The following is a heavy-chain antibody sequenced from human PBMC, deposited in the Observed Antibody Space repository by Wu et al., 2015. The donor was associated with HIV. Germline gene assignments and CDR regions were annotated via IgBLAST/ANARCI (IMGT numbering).Heavy chain of an antibody. CDR2: INPNSGGT. Sequence: QVQLVQSGAEVKKPGASVKVSCKASGYTFTGYYMHWVRQAPGQGLEWMGWINPNSGGTNYAQKFQGRVTMTRDTSISTAYMELSRLRSDDTAVYYCAREGRLLWFGSTPGQGSTTKRENWFDPWGQGTLVTVSS. J-gene: IGHJ5*02. CDR1: GYTFTGYY. V-gene: IGHV1-2*02. D-gene: IGHD3-10*01. CDR3: AREGRLLWFGSTPGQGSTTKRENWFDP.